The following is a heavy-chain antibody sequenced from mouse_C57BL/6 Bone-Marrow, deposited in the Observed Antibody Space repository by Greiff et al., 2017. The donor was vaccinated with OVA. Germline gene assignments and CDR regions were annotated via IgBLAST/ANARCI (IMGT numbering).Heavy chain of an antibody. CDR1: GYTFTSYW. Sequence: QVQLQQPGAELVKPGASVKMSCKASGYTFTSYWITWVKQRPGQGLEWIGDIYPGSGSTNYNEKFKSKATLTVDTSSSTAYMQLSSLTSEDSAVYYCARGEVYGNCVLYAMDYWGQGTSVTVSS. J-gene: IGHJ4*01. CDR3: ARGEVYGNCVLYAMDY. V-gene: IGHV1-55*01. D-gene: IGHD2-1*01. CDR2: IYPGSGST.